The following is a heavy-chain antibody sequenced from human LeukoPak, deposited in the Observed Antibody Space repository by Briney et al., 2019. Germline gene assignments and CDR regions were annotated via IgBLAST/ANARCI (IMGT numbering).Heavy chain of an antibody. D-gene: IGHD3-3*01. CDR1: GFTFSSYS. J-gene: IGHJ5*02. V-gene: IGHV3-23*01. CDR2: IDGSGHTT. Sequence: GGSLRLSCAASGFTFSSYSMNWVRQAPGKGLEWVSAIDGSGHTTYYADSVRGRFIISRDNSKKMLYLQMNSLRAEDTAVYYCARDKLVRRITIFGVVTPTHNWFDPWGQGTLVTVSS. CDR3: ARDKLVRRITIFGVVTPTHNWFDP.